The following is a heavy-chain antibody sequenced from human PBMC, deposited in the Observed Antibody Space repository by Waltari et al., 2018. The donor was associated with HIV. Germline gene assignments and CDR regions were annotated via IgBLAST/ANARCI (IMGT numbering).Heavy chain of an antibody. CDR1: GGTFSSYA. J-gene: IGHJ5*02. V-gene: IGHV1-69*06. CDR2: IIPIFGTA. CDR3: ARHPMTTVEFMFGLTGGIWFDP. D-gene: IGHD4-17*01. Sequence: QVQLVQSGAEVKKPGSSVKVSCKASGGTFSSYAISWVRQAPGQGLEWMGGIIPIFGTANYAQKFQGRVTITADKSTSTAYMELSSLRSEDTAVYYCARHPMTTVEFMFGLTGGIWFDPWGQGTLVTVSS.